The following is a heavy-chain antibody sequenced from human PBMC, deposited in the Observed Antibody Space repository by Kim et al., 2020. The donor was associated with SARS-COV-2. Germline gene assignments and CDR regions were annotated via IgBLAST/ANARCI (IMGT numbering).Heavy chain of an antibody. CDR2: IIPIFGTA. D-gene: IGHD5-12*01. Sequence: SVKVSCKASGGTFSSYAISWVRQAPGQGLEWMGGIIPIFGTANYAQKFQGRVTITADESTSTAYMELSSLRSEDTAVYYCARDVPSHVDIVATISLGIHNWFDPWGQGTLVTVSS. J-gene: IGHJ5*02. V-gene: IGHV1-69*13. CDR1: GGTFSSYA. CDR3: ARDVPSHVDIVATISLGIHNWFDP.